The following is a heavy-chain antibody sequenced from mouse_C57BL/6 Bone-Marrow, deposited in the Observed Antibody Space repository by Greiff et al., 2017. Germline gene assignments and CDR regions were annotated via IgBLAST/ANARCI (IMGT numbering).Heavy chain of an antibody. J-gene: IGHJ1*03. V-gene: IGHV5-6*01. CDR2: ISSGGSYT. D-gene: IGHD3-1*01. Sequence: EVQGVESGGDLVKPGGSLKLSCAASGFTFSSYGMSWVRQTPDKRLEWVATISSGGSYTYYPDSVKGRFTISRDNAKNTLYLQMSSLKSEDTAMYYCARRRVSVLDVWGTGTTVTVSS. CDR1: GFTFSSYG. CDR3: ARRRVSVLDV.